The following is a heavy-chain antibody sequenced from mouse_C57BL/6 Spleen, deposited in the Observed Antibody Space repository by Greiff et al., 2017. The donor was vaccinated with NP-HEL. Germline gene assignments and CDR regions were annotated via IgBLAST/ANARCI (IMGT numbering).Heavy chain of an antibody. Sequence: QVQLKQSGPELVKPGASVKISCKASGYAFSSSWMNWVKQRPGKGLEWIGRIYPGDGDTNYNGKFKGKATLTADKSSSTADMQLSSLTSEDAAVYFCARGSRGYFDVWGTGTTVTVSS. CDR2: IYPGDGDT. V-gene: IGHV1-82*01. CDR1: GYAFSSSW. J-gene: IGHJ1*03. CDR3: ARGSRGYFDV.